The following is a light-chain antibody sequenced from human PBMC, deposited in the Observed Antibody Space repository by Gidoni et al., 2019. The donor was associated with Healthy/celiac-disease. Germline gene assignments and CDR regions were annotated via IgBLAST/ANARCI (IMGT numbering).Light chain of an antibody. Sequence: DILMTQSPSSLSASVGDRVTITCQASQDISNYLNWYQQKPGKAPKLLIYDASNLETGVPSRFSGSGSGTDFTFTISSLQPEDIATYYCQQYDNLPYTFGQXTKLEIK. J-gene: IGKJ2*01. CDR2: DAS. CDR3: QQYDNLPYT. V-gene: IGKV1-33*01. CDR1: QDISNY.